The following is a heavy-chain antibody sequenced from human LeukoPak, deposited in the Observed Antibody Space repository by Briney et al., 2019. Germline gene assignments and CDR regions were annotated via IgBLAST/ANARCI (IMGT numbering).Heavy chain of an antibody. D-gene: IGHD2-15*01. J-gene: IGHJ5*02. CDR2: INHSGST. CDR3: AREYALPSVGLLLIGENWFDP. V-gene: IGHV4-34*01. CDR1: GGSFSGYY. Sequence: SETLSLTCAVYGGSFSGYYWSWIRQPPGKGLEWIGEINHSGSTNYNPSLKSRVTISVDTSKNQFSLKLSSVTAADTAVYYCAREYALPSVGLLLIGENWFDPWGQGTLVTVSS.